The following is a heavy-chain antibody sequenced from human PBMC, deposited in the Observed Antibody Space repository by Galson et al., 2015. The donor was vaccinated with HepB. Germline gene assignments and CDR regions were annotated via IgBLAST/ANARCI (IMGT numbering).Heavy chain of an antibody. Sequence: SLRLSCAASGFTFSSYGMHWVRQAPGKGLEWVAVISYDGSNKYYADSVKGRFTISRDNSKNTLYLQMNSLRAEDTAVYYCARGPVTRWYFDLWGRGTLVTVSS. J-gene: IGHJ2*01. CDR2: ISYDGSNK. CDR1: GFTFSSYG. CDR3: ARGPVTRWYFDL. D-gene: IGHD4-17*01. V-gene: IGHV3-33*05.